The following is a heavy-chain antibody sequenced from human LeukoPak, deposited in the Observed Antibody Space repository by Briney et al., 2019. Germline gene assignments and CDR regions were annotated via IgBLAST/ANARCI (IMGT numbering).Heavy chain of an antibody. Sequence: GGSLRLSCAASGFTFSSYAMSWVRQPPGKGLEWVSTISATSGSIYFADSVRGRFTISRANSKNMVFLQMNSLRAEDTAVYYCAKDLGYGSGTYGEFDYWGQGTLVTVSS. CDR2: ISATSGSI. CDR3: AKDLGYGSGTYGEFDY. V-gene: IGHV3-23*01. D-gene: IGHD3-10*01. CDR1: GFTFSSYA. J-gene: IGHJ4*02.